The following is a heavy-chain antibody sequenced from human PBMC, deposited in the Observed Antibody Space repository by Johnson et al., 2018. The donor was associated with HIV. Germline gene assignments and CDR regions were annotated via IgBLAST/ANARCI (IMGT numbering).Heavy chain of an antibody. Sequence: VQLVESGGGLVQPGGSLRLSCAASGFAFSSYAVTWVRQTSGKGLEWVSAISGRGGSTYYADSVKGRFTISRDNSKRTLYLQMNSLRAEDTAVYYCARELVLYSSGLDAFDIWGQGTMVTVSS. V-gene: IGHV3-23*04. J-gene: IGHJ3*02. CDR2: ISGRGGST. CDR1: GFAFSSYA. CDR3: ARELVLYSSGLDAFDI. D-gene: IGHD3-22*01.